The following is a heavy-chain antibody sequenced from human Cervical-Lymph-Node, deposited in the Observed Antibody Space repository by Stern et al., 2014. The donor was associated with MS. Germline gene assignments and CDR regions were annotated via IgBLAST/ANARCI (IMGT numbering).Heavy chain of an antibody. J-gene: IGHJ4*02. CDR3: ARQRYFDY. Sequence: EVQLVESGPEVKRPGESLKISCQASGYTFTSYWIGWERQMPGKGWEWIAIIFPGGFYIRYSPSFQGQITISAVKAGSTSYLQWNNLKASDTAIYYCARQRYFDYWGQGTLVTVSS. CDR2: IFPGGFYI. CDR1: GYTFTSYW. V-gene: IGHV5-51*01.